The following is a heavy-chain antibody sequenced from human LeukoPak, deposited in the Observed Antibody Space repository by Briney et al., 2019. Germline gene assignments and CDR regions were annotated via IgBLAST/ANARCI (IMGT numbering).Heavy chain of an antibody. V-gene: IGHV4-34*01. CDR3: ARGNYYYDSSGPNYFDY. CDR1: GGSFSGYY. Sequence: SETLSLTCAVYGGSFSGYYWSWIRQPPGKGLEWIGEINHSGSTNYNPSRKSRVTISVDTSKNQFSLKLSSVTAADTAVYYCARGNYYYDSSGPNYFDYWGQGTLVTVSS. CDR2: INHSGST. J-gene: IGHJ4*02. D-gene: IGHD3-22*01.